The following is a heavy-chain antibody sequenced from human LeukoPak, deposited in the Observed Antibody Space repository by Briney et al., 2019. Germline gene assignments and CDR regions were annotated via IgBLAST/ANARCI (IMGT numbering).Heavy chain of an antibody. J-gene: IGHJ4*02. CDR3: ARFPGHLRRYFDC. Sequence: SGGSLRLSCLVSGFTDSSNYMSWVRLAPGRGLEWVSEIYSGGKAYYADSVEGRFTISRDNSNNTLYLQMNSLRAEDTAVYYCARFPGHLRRYFDCWGQGTLVIISS. D-gene: IGHD1-14*01. V-gene: IGHV3-53*01. CDR2: IYSGGKA. CDR1: GFTDSSNY.